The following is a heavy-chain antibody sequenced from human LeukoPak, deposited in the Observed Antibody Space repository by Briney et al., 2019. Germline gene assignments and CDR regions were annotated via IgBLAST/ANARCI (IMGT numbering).Heavy chain of an antibody. CDR2: ISAYNGNT. CDR1: GYTFTSYG. Sequence: ASVKVSCKASGYTFTSYGIRWVRQAPGQGLEWMGWISAYNGNTNYAQKLQGRVTMTTDTSTSTAYMELRSLRSDDTAVYYCARDPTMYDFWSGYLAYYYGMDVWGQGTTVTVSS. V-gene: IGHV1-18*01. J-gene: IGHJ6*02. D-gene: IGHD3-3*01. CDR3: ARDPTMYDFWSGYLAYYYGMDV.